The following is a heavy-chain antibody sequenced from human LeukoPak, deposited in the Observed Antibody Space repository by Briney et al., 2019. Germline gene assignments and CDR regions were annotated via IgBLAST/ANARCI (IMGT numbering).Heavy chain of an antibody. D-gene: IGHD2-2*01. J-gene: IGHJ4*02. CDR2: INHSGST. Sequence: SETLSLTCAVYGGSFSGYYWSWIRQPRGKGLEWIGEINHSGSTNYNPSLKSRVTISVDTSKNQFSLKLSSVTAADTAVYYCAGRYCSSTSCADYWGQGTLVTVSS. V-gene: IGHV4-34*01. CDR1: GGSFSGYY. CDR3: AGRYCSSTSCADY.